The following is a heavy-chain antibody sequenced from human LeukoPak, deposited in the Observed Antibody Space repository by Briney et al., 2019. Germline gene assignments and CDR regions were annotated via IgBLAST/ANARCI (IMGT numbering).Heavy chain of an antibody. J-gene: IGHJ4*02. Sequence: SETLSLTCTVSGGSISSGSYYWSWIRQPAGKGLEWIGRIYTSGSTNYNPSLKSRVTISVDTSKNQFSLKLSSVTAADTAVYYCARLTYYGSGSLDYWGQGTLVTVSS. CDR3: ARLTYYGSGSLDY. D-gene: IGHD3-10*01. CDR1: GGSISSGSYY. V-gene: IGHV4-61*02. CDR2: IYTSGST.